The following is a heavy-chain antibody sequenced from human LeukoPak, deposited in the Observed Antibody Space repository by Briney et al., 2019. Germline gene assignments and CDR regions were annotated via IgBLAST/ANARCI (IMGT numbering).Heavy chain of an antibody. CDR3: AKDHGSYYYDSSGPGGA. D-gene: IGHD3-22*01. CDR2: ISYDGSNK. Sequence: GRSLRLSCAASGFTFSSYGMHWVRQAPGKGLEWVAVISYDGSNKYYADSVKGRFTISRDNSKNTLYLQMNSLRAEDTAVYYCAKDHGSYYYDSSGPGGAWGQGTLVTVSS. CDR1: GFTFSSYG. V-gene: IGHV3-30*18. J-gene: IGHJ4*02.